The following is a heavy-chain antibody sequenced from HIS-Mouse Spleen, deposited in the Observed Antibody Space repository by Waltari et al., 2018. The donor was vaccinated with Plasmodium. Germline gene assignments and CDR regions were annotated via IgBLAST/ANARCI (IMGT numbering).Heavy chain of an antibody. V-gene: IGHV3-23*01. J-gene: IGHJ4*02. CDR3: AKTIKYYDILTGYPFDY. CDR1: GFTFSSYA. D-gene: IGHD3-9*01. Sequence: EVQLLESGGGLVQPGGSLRLSCAASGFTFSSYAMSWVRQAPGKGLEWGSAISGSGGSTYYADSVKGRFTISRDNSKNTLYLQMNSLRAEDTAVYYCAKTIKYYDILTGYPFDYWGQGTLVTVSS. CDR2: ISGSGGST.